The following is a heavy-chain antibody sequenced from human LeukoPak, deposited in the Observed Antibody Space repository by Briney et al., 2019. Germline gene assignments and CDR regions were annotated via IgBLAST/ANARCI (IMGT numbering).Heavy chain of an antibody. Sequence: GGSLRLSCAASGFTFSSYAMSWVRQAPGKGLEWVAFLWYDGSNKYYADSVKGRFTASRDNSKNTVYLQMNSLRAEDTAVYYCARDERGYYYSGAFFGAIDFWGQGTLVTVSS. V-gene: IGHV3-33*08. CDR1: GFTFSSYA. CDR3: ARDERGYYYSGAFFGAIDF. J-gene: IGHJ4*02. D-gene: IGHD3-22*01. CDR2: LWYDGSNK.